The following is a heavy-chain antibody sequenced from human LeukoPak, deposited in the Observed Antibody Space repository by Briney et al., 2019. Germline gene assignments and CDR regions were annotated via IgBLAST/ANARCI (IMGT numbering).Heavy chain of an antibody. CDR2: IRYDGSNK. CDR1: GFTFSGYG. V-gene: IGHV3-30*02. J-gene: IGHJ3*02. D-gene: IGHD1-26*01. CDR3: AKGRRVSIVGLNAFDI. Sequence: GGSLRLSCAASGFTFSGYGMHWVRQAPGKGLEWVAFIRYDGSNKYYADSVKGRFTISRDNSKNTLYLQMNSLRAEDTAVYYCAKGRRVSIVGLNAFDIWGQGTMVTVSS.